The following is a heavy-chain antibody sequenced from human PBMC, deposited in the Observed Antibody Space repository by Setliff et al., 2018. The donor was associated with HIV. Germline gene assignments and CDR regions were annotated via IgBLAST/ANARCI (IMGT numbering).Heavy chain of an antibody. Sequence: PSETLSLTCTVPGGSINRGNYYWGWIRQPPGKGLEWIGTISYTGSTYYDPSLKSRVTISLDTSKNQFFLKLSSVTAADTAVYYCAKTIGRYFDIFDNWGQGTLVTVSS. CDR3: AKTIGRYFDIFDN. J-gene: IGHJ4*02. V-gene: IGHV4-39*01. CDR1: GGSINRGNYY. D-gene: IGHD3-9*01. CDR2: ISYTGST.